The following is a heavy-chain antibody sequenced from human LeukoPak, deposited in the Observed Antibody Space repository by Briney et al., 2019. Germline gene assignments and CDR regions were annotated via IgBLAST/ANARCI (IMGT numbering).Heavy chain of an antibody. V-gene: IGHV4-4*02. Sequence: PSGTLSLTCAVSGGSISSSNWWSWVRQPPGKGLEWIGEIYHSGSTNYNPSLKSRVTISVDTSKNQFSLKLSSVTAADTAVYYCARGLPYYYDSSHESWGQGTLVTVSS. CDR3: ARGLPYYYDSSHES. CDR2: IYHSGST. J-gene: IGHJ5*02. D-gene: IGHD3-22*01. CDR1: GGSISSSNW.